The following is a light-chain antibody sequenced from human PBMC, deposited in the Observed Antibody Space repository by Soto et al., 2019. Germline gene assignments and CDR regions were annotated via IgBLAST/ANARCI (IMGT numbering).Light chain of an antibody. J-gene: IGKJ2*01. CDR2: GAS. Sequence: EIVLTQSPGTLSLSPGERATLSCRASQSVSNNYLAWYQQKPGQAPRLLIYGASSRATGIPDRFSGSGSGTDFTLTISRLQSEDFAVYYCQQYDSRPFTFGQGTKVDIK. V-gene: IGKV3-20*01. CDR1: QSVSNNY. CDR3: QQYDSRPFT.